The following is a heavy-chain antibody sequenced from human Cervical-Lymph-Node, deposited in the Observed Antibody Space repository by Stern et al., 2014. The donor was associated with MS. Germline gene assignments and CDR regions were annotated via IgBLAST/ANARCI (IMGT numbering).Heavy chain of an antibody. CDR3: ARDSGGNYVEDIDY. J-gene: IGHJ4*02. V-gene: IGHV3-33*01. D-gene: IGHD4-23*01. CDR1: GFTFSSYG. Sequence: VQLLESGGGVVQAGRSLRLSCAASGFTFSSYGMHWVRQAPGKGLEWGGVIWYDGNNKYHADSVKGRFTISRDNSKNTLYLQMSSLRAEDTAVYYCARDSGGNYVEDIDYWGQGTLVTVSS. CDR2: IWYDGNNK.